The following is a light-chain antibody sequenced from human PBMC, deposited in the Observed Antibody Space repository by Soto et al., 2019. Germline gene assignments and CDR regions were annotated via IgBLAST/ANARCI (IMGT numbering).Light chain of an antibody. CDR1: QSISSW. J-gene: IGKJ1*01. V-gene: IGKV1-5*01. CDR2: DAS. Sequence: DLQMTQSPSTLSASVGDRVTITCRASQSISSWLAWYQQKPGKAPKLLIYDASSLESGVPSMFSGSRSGTEFTLTISSLQPDDFATYYCQRYNSYYWTFDQGTKVEIK. CDR3: QRYNSYYWT.